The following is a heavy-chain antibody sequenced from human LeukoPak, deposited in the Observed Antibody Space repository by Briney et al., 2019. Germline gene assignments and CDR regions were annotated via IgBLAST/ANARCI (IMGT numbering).Heavy chain of an antibody. J-gene: IGHJ3*02. D-gene: IGHD3-10*01. Sequence: ASVTVSCTASGYTFTSYYMHWVRQAPGEGLEWMGLINPSGGSTSYAQKFQGRVTMTRDTSTSTVYMVLSSLRSEDTAVYYCARGLGSGSYYKHAFDIWGQGTMVTVSS. CDR3: ARGLGSGSYYKHAFDI. V-gene: IGHV1-46*01. CDR1: GYTFTSYY. CDR2: INPSGGST.